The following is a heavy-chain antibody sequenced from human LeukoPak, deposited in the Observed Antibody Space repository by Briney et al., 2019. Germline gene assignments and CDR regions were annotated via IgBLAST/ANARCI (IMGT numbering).Heavy chain of an antibody. J-gene: IGHJ4*02. CDR1: GYTFTGYY. V-gene: IGHV1-2*02. CDR3: ARLTLSLGGYSYGLDY. Sequence: GASVKVFCNASGYTFTGYYMHGVRQAPGQGREWMGWINPNSGGTNYEQKFQGRVTMTSDTSISKAYMELSRLRSDDTAVYYCARLTLSLGGYSYGLDYWGQGTLVTVSS. D-gene: IGHD5-18*01. CDR2: INPNSGGT.